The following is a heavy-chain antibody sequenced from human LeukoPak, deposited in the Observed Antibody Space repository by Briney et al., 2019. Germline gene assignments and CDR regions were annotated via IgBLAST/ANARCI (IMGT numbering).Heavy chain of an antibody. J-gene: IGHJ3*02. Sequence: SETLSLTCAVYGGSFSGYYWSWIRQPPGKGLEWIGYIYYSGSTYYNPSLKSRVTISVDTSKNQFSLKLSSVTAADTAVYYCARELPPPDSSAFDIWGQGTMVTVSS. CDR2: IYYSGST. CDR1: GGSFSGYY. D-gene: IGHD4-23*01. V-gene: IGHV4-30-4*08. CDR3: ARELPPPDSSAFDI.